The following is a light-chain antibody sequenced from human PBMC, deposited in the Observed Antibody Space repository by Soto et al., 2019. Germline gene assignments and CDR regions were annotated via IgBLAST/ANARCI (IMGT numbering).Light chain of an antibody. V-gene: IGKV1-5*01. CDR3: QQYNSYSQT. CDR2: DAS. Sequence: DIQMTQSPSSLSASVGDRVTITCRASQSISSYFNWYQQKPGKAPKLLIYDASSLESGVPPRFSGSGSGTEFTLTISSLQPDDFATYYCQQYNSYSQTFGQGTKVDI. J-gene: IGKJ1*01. CDR1: QSISSY.